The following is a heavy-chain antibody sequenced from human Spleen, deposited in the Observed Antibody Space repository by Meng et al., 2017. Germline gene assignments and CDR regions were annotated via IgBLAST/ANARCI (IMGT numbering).Heavy chain of an antibody. V-gene: IGHV3-30*04. CDR3: ARDFSIVVVTATPYFDY. J-gene: IGHJ4*02. CDR2: ISYDGSNK. Sequence: GESLKISCAASGFTFSSYAMHWVRQAPGKGLEWVAVISYDGSNKYYADSVKGRFTISRDNSKNTLYLQMNSLRAEDTAVYYCARDFSIVVVTATPYFDYWGQGTLVTVSS. CDR1: GFTFSSYA. D-gene: IGHD2-21*02.